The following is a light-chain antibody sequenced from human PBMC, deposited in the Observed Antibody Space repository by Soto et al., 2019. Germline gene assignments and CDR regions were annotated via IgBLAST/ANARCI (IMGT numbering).Light chain of an antibody. V-gene: IGKV3-20*01. CDR2: GAS. J-gene: IGKJ2*01. CDR1: QSVSSSY. Sequence: EIVLTQSPGTLSLSPGERATLSCRASQSVSSSYLAWYQQKPGQAPRLLIYGASSRATGIPDRFSGSGSGTDFTLTISRLEPEDFAVYYCHQYGSSPLYTFGQGTKLEFK. CDR3: HQYGSSPLYT.